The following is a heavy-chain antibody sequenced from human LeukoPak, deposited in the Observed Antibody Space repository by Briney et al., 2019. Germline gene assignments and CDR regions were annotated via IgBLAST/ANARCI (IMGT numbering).Heavy chain of an antibody. J-gene: IGHJ4*02. D-gene: IGHD3-22*01. CDR3: AKDMGSSGYLVY. V-gene: IGHV3-9*01. Sequence: GGSLRLSCAASGFTFDDYAMHWVRQAPGKGLEWVSGISWNSGSIGYADSVKGRFTISRDNAKNSLYLQMNSLRAEDTALYYCAKDMGSSGYLVYWGQGTLVTVSS. CDR2: ISWNSGSI. CDR1: GFTFDDYA.